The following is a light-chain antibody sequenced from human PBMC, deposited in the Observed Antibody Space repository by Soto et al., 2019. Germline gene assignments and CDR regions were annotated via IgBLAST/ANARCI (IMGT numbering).Light chain of an antibody. CDR2: EVS. J-gene: IGLJ3*02. CDR1: SSNIGGYKY. Sequence: QSVLTQPRSVSGSPGQSVTISCTGTSSNIGGYKYVSWYQQPPGKAPKLIIFEVSNRPSGVSDRFSGSNSGNTASLTISGLQAEDEADYYCTSYSRYRVLVFGGGTNVTVL. V-gene: IGLV2-14*01. CDR3: TSYSRYRVLV.